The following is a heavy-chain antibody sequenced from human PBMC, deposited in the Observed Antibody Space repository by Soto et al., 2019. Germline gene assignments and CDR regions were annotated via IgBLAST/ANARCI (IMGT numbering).Heavy chain of an antibody. CDR2: HSNDGITK. CDR1: TTTFSSSR. CDR3: AKDGPHFDVDV. J-gene: IGHJ6*02. Sequence: GGSLRLSCAASTTTFSSSRWHWVRQAPGRGLEWVAFHSNDGITKTYGDSVKGRFTISRDNSEKMVFLQMNSLRSDDTAIYYCAKDGPHFDVDVWGQGTTVTVS. D-gene: IGHD3-9*01. V-gene: IGHV3-30*02.